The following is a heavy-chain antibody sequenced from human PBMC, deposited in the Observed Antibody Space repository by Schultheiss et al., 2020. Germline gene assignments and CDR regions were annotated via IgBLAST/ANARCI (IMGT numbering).Heavy chain of an antibody. V-gene: IGHV3-21*01. CDR3: AISSDPYYYYGMDV. J-gene: IGHJ6*02. Sequence: GGSLRLSCAASGFTFSSYSMNWVRQAPGKGLEWVSSISSSSSYIYYADSVKGRFTISRDNAKNSLYLQMNSLRAEDTAVYYCAISSDPYYYYGMDVWGQGTTVNVYS. CDR2: ISSSSSYI. CDR1: GFTFSSYS. D-gene: IGHD3-22*01.